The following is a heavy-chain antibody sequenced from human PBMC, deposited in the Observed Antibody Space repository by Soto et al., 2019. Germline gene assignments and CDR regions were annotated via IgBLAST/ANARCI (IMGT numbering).Heavy chain of an antibody. CDR3: AKGTHYDSSGEAY. CDR2: ISGSGGST. D-gene: IGHD3-22*01. CDR1: GFTFSSYA. Sequence: EVQLLESGGGLVQPGGSLRLSCAASGFTFSSYAMSWVRQAPGKGLEWVSAISGSGGSTYYADSVKGRFTISRDNSKNTLYLQMNTRRAEDPAVYYCAKGTHYDSSGEAYWGQGTLVTVSS. J-gene: IGHJ4*02. V-gene: IGHV3-23*01.